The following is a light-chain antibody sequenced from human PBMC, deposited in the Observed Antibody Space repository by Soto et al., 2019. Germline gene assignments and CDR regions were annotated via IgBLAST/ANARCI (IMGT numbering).Light chain of an antibody. CDR2: AAS. Sequence: AIQLTQSPSALTPSVRERVTMTCRASQALRTALGWYQQKPGKVPKLLIYAASTLHSRVQSRFSGSGSGTDFTLTISSLQSEELATYDCLLDFRNFWAVGQGTKVEVK. V-gene: IGKV1-6*01. J-gene: IGKJ1*01. CDR3: LLDFRNFWA. CDR1: QALRTA.